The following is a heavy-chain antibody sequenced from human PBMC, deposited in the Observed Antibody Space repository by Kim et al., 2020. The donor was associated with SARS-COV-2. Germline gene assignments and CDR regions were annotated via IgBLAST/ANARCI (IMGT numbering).Heavy chain of an antibody. CDR3: ARTYGSGSYGY. Sequence: RYYADSVKGRFTISRDNAKNSLYLQMNSLRAEDTAVYYCARTYGSGSYGYWGQGTLVTFSS. D-gene: IGHD3-10*01. J-gene: IGHJ4*02. CDR2: R. V-gene: IGHV3-11*04.